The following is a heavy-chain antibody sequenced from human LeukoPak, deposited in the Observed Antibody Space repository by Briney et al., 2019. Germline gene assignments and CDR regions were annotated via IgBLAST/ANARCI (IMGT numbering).Heavy chain of an antibody. D-gene: IGHD3-16*02. CDR1: GFTFSTYA. CDR2: IWFDGSEQ. V-gene: IGHV3-33*01. Sequence: PGGSLRLSCAASGFTFSTYAIQWVRQAPGKGLEWVAVIWFDGSEQYYADSVKGRFIISRDNSKSTSNLQLSSLRAEDTAVYYCAREGDSRWGELSPWGQGTLVTVSS. J-gene: IGHJ1*01. CDR3: AREGDSRWGELSP.